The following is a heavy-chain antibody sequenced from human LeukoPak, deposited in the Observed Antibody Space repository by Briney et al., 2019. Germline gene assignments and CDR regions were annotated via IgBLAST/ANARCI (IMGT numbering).Heavy chain of an antibody. CDR2: ISSSSSYI. Sequence: GGSLSLSCAASGFPFSSYSMNWVRQAPGKGLEWVSSISSSSSYIYYADSVKGRFTFSRDNAKNSLYLQMNSLRAEDTAVYYCARVDSGYSGYGPFLNWGQGTLVTVSS. V-gene: IGHV3-21*01. J-gene: IGHJ4*02. CDR3: ARVDSGYSGYGPFLN. CDR1: GFPFSSYS. D-gene: IGHD5-12*01.